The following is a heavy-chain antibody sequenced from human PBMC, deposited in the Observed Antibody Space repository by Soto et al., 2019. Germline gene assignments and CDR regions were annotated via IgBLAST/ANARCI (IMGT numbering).Heavy chain of an antibody. CDR1: GGSVSSGGYY. Sequence: TLSLTCTVSGGSVSSGGYYWSWIRQHPGKGPEWIGYIYYSGSTYYNPSLKSRVTISVDTSKNQFSLKLSSVTAADTAVYYCARNIVVVPAAPGYFFDPWGQGTLVTVSS. CDR3: ARNIVVVPAAPGYFFDP. J-gene: IGHJ5*02. CDR2: IYYSGST. V-gene: IGHV4-31*03. D-gene: IGHD2-2*01.